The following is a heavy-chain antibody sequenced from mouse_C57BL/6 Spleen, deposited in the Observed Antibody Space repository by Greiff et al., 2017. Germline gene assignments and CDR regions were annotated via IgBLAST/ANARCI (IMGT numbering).Heavy chain of an antibody. D-gene: IGHD2-4*01. CDR1: GYTFTSYW. Sequence: QVHVKQPGAELVMPGASVKLSCKASGYTFTSYWMHWVKQRPGQGLEWIGEIDPSDSYTNYNQKFKGKSTLTVDKSSSTAYMQLSSLTSEDSAVYYCARGRDYDGYAMDYWGQGTSVTVSS. CDR2: IDPSDSYT. CDR3: ARGRDYDGYAMDY. J-gene: IGHJ4*01. V-gene: IGHV1-69*01.